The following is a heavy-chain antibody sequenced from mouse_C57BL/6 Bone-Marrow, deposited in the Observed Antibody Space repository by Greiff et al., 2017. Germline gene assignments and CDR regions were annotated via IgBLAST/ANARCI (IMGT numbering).Heavy chain of an antibody. CDR3: ARDYYGSRWYFDV. D-gene: IGHD1-1*01. CDR1: GYTFTDYY. CDR2: INPYNGGT. J-gene: IGHJ1*03. V-gene: IGHV1-19*01. Sequence: VQLKESGPVLVKPGASVKMSCKASGYTFTDYYMNWVKQSHGKSLEWIGVINPYNGGTSYNQKFKGKATLTVDKSSSTAYMELNSLTSEDSAVYYCARDYYGSRWYFDVWGTGTTVTVSS.